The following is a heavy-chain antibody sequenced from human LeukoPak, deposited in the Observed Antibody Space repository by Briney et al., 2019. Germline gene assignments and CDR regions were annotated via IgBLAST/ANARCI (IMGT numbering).Heavy chain of an antibody. J-gene: IGHJ4*02. CDR1: GYAFTRYY. CDR3: ARSSRDSFDY. D-gene: IGHD2-2*01. V-gene: IGHV1-2*02. Sequence: ASVKVSCKPSGYAFTRYYFHWVGQAPGHGLEWVGWIHPNNGDTKSAQKSQGRVTMTRDTSISTAYMELNRLTSDDTAVYYCARSSRDSFDYWGQGTLVSVS. CDR2: IHPNNGDT.